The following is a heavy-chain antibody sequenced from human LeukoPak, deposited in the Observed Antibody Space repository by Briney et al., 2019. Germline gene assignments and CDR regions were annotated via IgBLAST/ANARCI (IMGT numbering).Heavy chain of an antibody. D-gene: IGHD2-2*01. CDR2: ISGSGGST. J-gene: IGHJ4*02. V-gene: IGHV3-23*01. CDR3: AKDGGGYCSSTSCYAPEY. Sequence: GGTLRLSCATSGFTFSSYGMSWVRQAPGKGLEWVSAISGSGGSTYYADSVKGRFTISRDNSKNTLYLQMNSLRAEDTAVYYCAKDGGGYCSSTSCYAPEYWGQGTLVTVSS. CDR1: GFTFSSYG.